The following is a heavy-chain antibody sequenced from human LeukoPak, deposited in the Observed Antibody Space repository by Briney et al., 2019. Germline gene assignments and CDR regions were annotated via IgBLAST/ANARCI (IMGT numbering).Heavy chain of an antibody. CDR2: IYSGGST. Sequence: AGGSLRLSCAASGFTVSSNYMSWVRQAPGKGLEWVSVIYSGGSTYYADSVKGRFTISRDNSKNTLYLQMNSLRAEDTAVYYCAKDALELPAHYYYGMDVWGQGTTVTVSS. V-gene: IGHV3-53*01. J-gene: IGHJ6*02. CDR1: GFTVSSNY. D-gene: IGHD1-7*01. CDR3: AKDALELPAHYYYGMDV.